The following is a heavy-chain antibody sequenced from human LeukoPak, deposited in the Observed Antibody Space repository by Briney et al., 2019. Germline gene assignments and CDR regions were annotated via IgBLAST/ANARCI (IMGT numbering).Heavy chain of an antibody. D-gene: IGHD5-18*01. V-gene: IGHV4-30-2*01. J-gene: IGHJ6*02. CDR1: GGSISSGGYS. CDR3: ASHRVTALGYYYGMDV. CDR2: IYHSGST. Sequence: PSQTLSLTCAVSGGSISSGGYSWSWIRQPPGKGLEWIGYIYHSGSTYYNPSLKSRVTISVDRSKNQFSLKLSSVTAADTAVYYCASHRVTALGYYYGMDVWGQGTTVTVSS.